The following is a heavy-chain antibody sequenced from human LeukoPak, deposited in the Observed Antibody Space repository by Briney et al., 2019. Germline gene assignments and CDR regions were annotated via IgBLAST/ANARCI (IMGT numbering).Heavy chain of an antibody. Sequence: GGSLRLSCAASGFTFSSYAMSWVRQAPGKGLEWVSAISGSGGSTYYADSVKGRFTISRDNSKNTLYLQMNSLRAEDTAVYYCARDHSSSWYNPLDYWGQGTLVTVSS. J-gene: IGHJ4*02. CDR2: ISGSGGST. CDR1: GFTFSSYA. CDR3: ARDHSSSWYNPLDY. V-gene: IGHV3-23*01. D-gene: IGHD6-13*01.